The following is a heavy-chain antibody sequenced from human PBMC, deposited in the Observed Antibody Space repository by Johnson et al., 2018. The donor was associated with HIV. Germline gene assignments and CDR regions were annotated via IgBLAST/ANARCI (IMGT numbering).Heavy chain of an antibody. Sequence: VQLVESGGGVVQPGRSLRLSCAVSGFTFSDYGMHWVRQAPGKGLEWVAVISYDGRYKYYADSVKGRFTISRDNSKNTLYLQINSLRPEATAVYYCAKDRVDTAMVVNAFDIWGQGTMVTVSS. V-gene: IGHV3-30*18. CDR3: AKDRVDTAMVVNAFDI. CDR2: ISYDGRYK. CDR1: GFTFSDYG. J-gene: IGHJ3*02. D-gene: IGHD5-18*01.